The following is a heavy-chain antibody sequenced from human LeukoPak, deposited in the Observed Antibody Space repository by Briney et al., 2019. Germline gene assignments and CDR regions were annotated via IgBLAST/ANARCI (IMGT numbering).Heavy chain of an antibody. CDR3: ARAGGHYYGSGSYYPYGY. CDR2: ISAYNGNT. CDR1: GYTFTSYG. Sequence: ASVKVSCKASGYTFTSYGISWVRQAPGQGLEWMGWISAYNGNTNYAQKLQGRVTMTTDTSTSTAYMELRSLRSDDTAVYYCARAGGHYYGSGSYYPYGYWGQGTLVTVSS. J-gene: IGHJ4*02. D-gene: IGHD3-10*01. V-gene: IGHV1-18*01.